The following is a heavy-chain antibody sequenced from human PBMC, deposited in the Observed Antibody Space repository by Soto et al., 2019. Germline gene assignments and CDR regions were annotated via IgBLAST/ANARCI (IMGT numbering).Heavy chain of an antibody. CDR2: INHSGST. V-gene: IGHV4-34*01. Sequence: SETLSLTCAVYGGSFSGYYWSWIRQPPGKGLEWIGEINHSGSTNYNPSLKSRVTISVDTSKNQFSLKLSSVTAADTAVYYCASTRRGYYYDSSGYYPKSFDYWGQGTLVTVSS. CDR3: ASTRRGYYYDSSGYYPKSFDY. D-gene: IGHD3-22*01. CDR1: GGSFSGYY. J-gene: IGHJ4*02.